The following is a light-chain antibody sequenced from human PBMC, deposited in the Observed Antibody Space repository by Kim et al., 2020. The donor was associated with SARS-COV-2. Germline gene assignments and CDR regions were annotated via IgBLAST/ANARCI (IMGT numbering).Light chain of an antibody. Sequence: DIQMTQSPSSLSASVGDRVTITCRASQSISSYLNWYQQKPGKAPKLLIYAASSLQSGVPSRFSGSGSGTDFTLTISSLQPEDFATYYCQQSYSTSSTFGQGTKVVIK. CDR2: AAS. J-gene: IGKJ1*01. CDR1: QSISSY. V-gene: IGKV1-39*01. CDR3: QQSYSTSST.